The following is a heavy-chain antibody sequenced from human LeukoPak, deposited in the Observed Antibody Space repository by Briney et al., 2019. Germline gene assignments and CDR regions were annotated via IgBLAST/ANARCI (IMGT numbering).Heavy chain of an antibody. Sequence: PGGSLRLSCAASGFTFDDYAMHWVRQAPGKGLEWVSGISWNSGSIGYADSVKGRFTISRDNAKNSLYLQMNSLRAEDMALYYCAKGAYYDSSGPSDYWGQGTLVTVSS. J-gene: IGHJ4*02. CDR1: GFTFDDYA. CDR2: ISWNSGSI. D-gene: IGHD3-22*01. V-gene: IGHV3-9*03. CDR3: AKGAYYDSSGPSDY.